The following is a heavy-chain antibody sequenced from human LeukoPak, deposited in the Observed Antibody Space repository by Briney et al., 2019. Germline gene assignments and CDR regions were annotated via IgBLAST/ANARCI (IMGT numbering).Heavy chain of an antibody. CDR1: GFTFSGSA. CDR2: IRSKANSYAT. J-gene: IGHJ6*02. CDR3: TRHSYDSDYYYGMDV. V-gene: IGHV3-73*01. Sequence: GRSLRLSCAASGFTFSGSAMHWVRQASGKGLEWVGRIRSKANSYATAYAASVKGRFTISRDDSKNTAYLQMNSLKTEDTAVYYCTRHSYDSDYYYGMDVWGQGTTVTVSS. D-gene: IGHD5-12*01.